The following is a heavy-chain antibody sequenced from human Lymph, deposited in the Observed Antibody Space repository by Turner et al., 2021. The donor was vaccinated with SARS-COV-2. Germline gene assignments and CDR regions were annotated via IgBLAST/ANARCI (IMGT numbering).Heavy chain of an antibody. D-gene: IGHD1-1*01. CDR2: INGSGGST. V-gene: IGHV3-23*01. J-gene: IGHJ4*02. Sequence: VQLLESGVGLVQPGGSLRLSCAASGFTFSSYAMSWVRQAPGKGLEWVSTINGSGGSTYYADSVTGRFTISRDNSKNTLYLQMNSLRAEDTAIYYCAKDPNWYVLSAVDYWGQGTLVTVSS. CDR1: GFTFSSYA. CDR3: AKDPNWYVLSAVDY.